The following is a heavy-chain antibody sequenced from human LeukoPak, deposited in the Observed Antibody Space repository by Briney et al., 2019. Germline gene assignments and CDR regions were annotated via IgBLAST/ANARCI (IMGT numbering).Heavy chain of an antibody. CDR2: IYYSGST. CDR3: ARLGLGGAFDI. V-gene: IGHV4-30-4*01. Sequence: PSQTLSLTCTVSGGSISSGDYYWSWIRQPPGKGLEWIGYIYYSGSTYYNPSLKSRVTISVDTSKNQFSLKLSSVTAEDTAVYYCARLGLGGAFDIWGQGTMVTVSS. D-gene: IGHD2-15*01. J-gene: IGHJ3*02. CDR1: GGSISSGDYY.